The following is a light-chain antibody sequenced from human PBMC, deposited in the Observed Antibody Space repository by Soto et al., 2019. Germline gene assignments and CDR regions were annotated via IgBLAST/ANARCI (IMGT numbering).Light chain of an antibody. Sequence: QSALTQPPSASGSPGQSVTISCTGTSSDVGAYNYVSWYQQHPVKAPKLMIYDVSKRPSGVPDRFSGSKSGNTASLTVSGLQAEDEADFYCISYAGSSIWVFGGGTKLTVL. J-gene: IGLJ3*02. CDR3: ISYAGSSIWV. CDR2: DVS. CDR1: SSDVGAYNY. V-gene: IGLV2-8*01.